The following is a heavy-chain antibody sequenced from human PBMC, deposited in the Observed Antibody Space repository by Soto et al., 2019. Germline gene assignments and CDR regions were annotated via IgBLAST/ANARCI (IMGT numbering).Heavy chain of an antibody. V-gene: IGHV1-69*13. Sequence: ASVKVSCKASGCTFSSYAISWVRQAPGQGLEWMGGIIPIFGTANYAQKFQGRVTITADESTSTAYMELSSLRSEDTAVYYCARGYSSSSYYYYGMDVWGQGTTVTVSS. CDR3: ARGYSSSSYYYYGMDV. CDR1: GCTFSSYA. D-gene: IGHD6-13*01. CDR2: IIPIFGTA. J-gene: IGHJ6*02.